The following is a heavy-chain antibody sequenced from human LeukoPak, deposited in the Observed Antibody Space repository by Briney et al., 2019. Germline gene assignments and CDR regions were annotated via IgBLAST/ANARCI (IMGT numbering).Heavy chain of an antibody. CDR1: GFTFSSYW. Sequence: GGSLRLSCAASGFTFSSYWMSWVRQAPGKGLEWVANIKQDGSEKYYVDSVKGRFTISRDNAKNSLYLQMNSLRAEDTAVYYCARLHYGILTGYYGVFDYWGQGTLVTVSS. V-gene: IGHV3-7*03. D-gene: IGHD3-9*01. J-gene: IGHJ4*02. CDR2: IKQDGSEK. CDR3: ARLHYGILTGYYGVFDY.